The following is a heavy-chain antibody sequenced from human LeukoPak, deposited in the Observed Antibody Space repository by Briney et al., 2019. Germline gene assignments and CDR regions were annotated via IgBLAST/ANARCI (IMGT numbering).Heavy chain of an antibody. CDR1: GFTFSYYY. CDR3: AKGKVNHDGAFDF. Sequence: GGSLRLSCAASGFTFSYYYMSGVRQAPGKGLEWVSGISAGGATTHYADSVKGRFTMSRDNSKKTVYLQMNSLRAEDTAIYYCAKGKVNHDGAFDFWGQGTMVTVSS. V-gene: IGHV3-23*01. D-gene: IGHD1-14*01. CDR2: ISAGGATT. J-gene: IGHJ3*01.